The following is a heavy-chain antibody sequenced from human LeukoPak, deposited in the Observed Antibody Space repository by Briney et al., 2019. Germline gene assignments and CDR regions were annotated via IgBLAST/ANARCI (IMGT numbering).Heavy chain of an antibody. J-gene: IGHJ4*02. CDR3: ARHFDY. V-gene: IGHV4-59*08. Sequence: SETLSLTCTVSGGSISGFYWSWIRHPPGKGLEWIGNIYYSGSTNYNPSLKSRVTISVDTSKNQFSLKLSSVTAADTAIYYCARHFDYWGQGTLGTVSS. CDR1: GGSISGFY. CDR2: IYYSGST.